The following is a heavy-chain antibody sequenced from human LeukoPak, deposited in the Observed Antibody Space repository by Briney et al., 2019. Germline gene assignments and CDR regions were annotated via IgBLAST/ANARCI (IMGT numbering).Heavy chain of an antibody. D-gene: IGHD4-23*01. J-gene: IGHJ4*02. CDR3: ARPFIETPSLGALDY. CDR1: GYTFTDYY. V-gene: IGHV1-2*02. CDR2: INPDSGGT. Sequence: ASVKVSCKASGYTFTDYYMHWVRQAPGQGLEWMGWINPDSGGTNYAQNFQGRVTMTRDTSISTAYMELSRLRSDDTAVYYCARPFIETPSLGALDYWGQGALVTVSS.